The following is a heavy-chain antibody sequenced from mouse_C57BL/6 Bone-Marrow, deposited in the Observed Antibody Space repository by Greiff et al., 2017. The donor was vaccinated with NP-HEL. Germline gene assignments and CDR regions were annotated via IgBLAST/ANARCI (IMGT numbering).Heavy chain of an antibody. J-gene: IGHJ3*01. CDR2: IDPSDSYT. D-gene: IGHD2-2*01. Sequence: QVQLQQPGAELVRPGTSVKLSCKASGYTFTSYWMHWVKQRPGQGLEWIGVIDPSDSYTNYNQKFKGKATLTVDPSSSPAYMQLSSLTSEDSAVYYCVSTMVTTRAYWGQGTLVTVSA. V-gene: IGHV1-59*01. CDR1: GYTFTSYW. CDR3: VSTMVTTRAY.